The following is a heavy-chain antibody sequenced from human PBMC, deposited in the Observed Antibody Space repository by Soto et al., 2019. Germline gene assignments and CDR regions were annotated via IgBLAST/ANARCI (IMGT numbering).Heavy chain of an antibody. D-gene: IGHD3-22*01. Sequence: SETLSLTCAVYGGSFSGYYWSWIRQPPGKGLEWIGEINHSGSTKYNPSLKSRVTISVDTSKNQFSLKLSTVTAADTAVYYCASPSRFDSSGYYFDYWGQGTLVTVSS. CDR3: ASPSRFDSSGYYFDY. V-gene: IGHV4-34*01. CDR1: GGSFSGYY. J-gene: IGHJ4*02. CDR2: INHSGST.